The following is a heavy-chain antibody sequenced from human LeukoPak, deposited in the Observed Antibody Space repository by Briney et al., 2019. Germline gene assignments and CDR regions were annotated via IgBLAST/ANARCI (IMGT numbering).Heavy chain of an antibody. Sequence: ASVKVSCKASGYTFTSYGISWVRQAPGQGLEWMGWISAYNGNTNYAQKLQGRVTMTTDTSTSTAYMELRSLRSDDTAVYYCARFLEWLHNSYYYYMDVWGKGTTVTVSS. CDR1: GYTFTSYG. V-gene: IGHV1-18*01. CDR2: ISAYNGNT. CDR3: ARFLEWLHNSYYYYMDV. J-gene: IGHJ6*03. D-gene: IGHD3-3*01.